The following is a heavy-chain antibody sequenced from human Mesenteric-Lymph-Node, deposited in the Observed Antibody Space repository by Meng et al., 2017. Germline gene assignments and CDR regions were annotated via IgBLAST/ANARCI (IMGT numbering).Heavy chain of an antibody. CDR3: ARLWGPAMVTARILNYYYYGMDV. CDR2: INHSGST. CDR1: GGSFSGYY. D-gene: IGHD5-18*01. V-gene: IGHV4-34*01. Sequence: SETLSLTCAVYGGSFSGYYWSWIRQPPGKGLEWIGEINHSGSTNYNPSLKSRVTISVDTSKNQFSLKLSSVTAADTAVYYCARLWGPAMVTARILNYYYYGMDVWGQGTTVTVSS. J-gene: IGHJ6*02.